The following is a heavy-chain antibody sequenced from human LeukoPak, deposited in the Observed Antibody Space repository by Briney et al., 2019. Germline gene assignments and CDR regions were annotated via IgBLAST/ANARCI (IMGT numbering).Heavy chain of an antibody. CDR3: ARDGIAAADAADY. CDR1: GYTFTGYY. D-gene: IGHD6-13*01. V-gene: IGHV1-2*02. Sequence: ASVKVSCKASGYTFTGYYMHWVRQAPGQGLEWMGWINPNSGGTNYAQKFQGRVTMTRDTSISTAYMELSSLRSEDTAVYYCARDGIAAADAADYWGQGTLVTVSS. J-gene: IGHJ4*02. CDR2: INPNSGGT.